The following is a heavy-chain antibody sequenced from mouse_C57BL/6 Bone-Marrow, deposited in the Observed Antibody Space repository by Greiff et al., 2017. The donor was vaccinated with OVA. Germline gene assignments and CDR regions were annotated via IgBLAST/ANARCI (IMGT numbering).Heavy chain of an antibody. D-gene: IGHD2-4*01. J-gene: IGHJ4*01. CDR2: IYPGDGDT. Sequence: VQLQQSGPELVKPGASVKISCKASGYAFSSSWMNWVKQRPGKGLEWIGRIYPGDGDTNYNGKFKGKATLTADKSSSTAYMQLSSLTSEDSAVYFCARVGITRAMDYWGQGTSVTVSS. CDR1: GYAFSSSW. CDR3: ARVGITRAMDY. V-gene: IGHV1-82*01.